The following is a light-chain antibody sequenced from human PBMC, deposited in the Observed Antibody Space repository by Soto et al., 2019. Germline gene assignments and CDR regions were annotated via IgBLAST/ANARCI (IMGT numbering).Light chain of an antibody. Sequence: QSALTQPASVSGSPGQSITVSCTGTSSDVGGYTYVSWYQQHPGKAPKLMIYEVSDRPSGVSNRFSGSKSGNTASLTISGLQAEDEADYYCCSYTSSNTYVFGTGTKLTVL. CDR3: CSYTSSNTYV. CDR2: EVS. J-gene: IGLJ1*01. CDR1: SSDVGGYTY. V-gene: IGLV2-14*01.